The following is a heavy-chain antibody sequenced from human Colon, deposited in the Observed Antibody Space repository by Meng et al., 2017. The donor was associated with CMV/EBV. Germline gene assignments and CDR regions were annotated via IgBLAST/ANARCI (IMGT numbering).Heavy chain of an antibody. CDR2: INSNTGET. V-gene: IGHV1-2*02. CDR1: GYTFIGYY. D-gene: IGHD3-3*01. CDR3: ARDEGHFGAGDWGRPAD. Sequence: ASVKVSCKASGYTFIGYYMHWVRQAPGQGLEWMGWINSNTGETKNAQKFQGRVTMTRDTSISTAYMELSSLGSDDTAVYYCARDEGHFGAGDWGRPADWGQGTLVTVLL. J-gene: IGHJ4*02.